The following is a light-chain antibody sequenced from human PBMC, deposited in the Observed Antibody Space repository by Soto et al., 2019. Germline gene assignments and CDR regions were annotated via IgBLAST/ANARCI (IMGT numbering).Light chain of an antibody. Sequence: EIVLTQSPGTLSLSPGERATLSCRASQSVSSNLAWYRQTPGQAPRLLIYGASTRATDTPARFSGSGSGTDFTLTISRVEPADVAVYYCQQYGSSFATFGQGTQVE. J-gene: IGKJ1*01. V-gene: IGKV3-20*01. CDR2: GAS. CDR1: QSVSSN. CDR3: QQYGSSFAT.